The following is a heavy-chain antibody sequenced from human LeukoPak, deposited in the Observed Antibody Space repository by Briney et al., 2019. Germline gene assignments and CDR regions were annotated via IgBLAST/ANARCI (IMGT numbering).Heavy chain of an antibody. CDR1: GGSISSSSYY. CDR2: IYYSGST. J-gene: IGHJ4*02. V-gene: IGHV4-39*01. D-gene: IGHD2-8*02. CDR3: ARALRVVTHDY. Sequence: SETLSLTCTVSGGSISSSSYYWGWIRQPPGKGLEWIGSIYYSGSTYYNPSLKSRVTISVDTSKNQFSLKLSSVTAADTAVYYCARALRVVTHDYWGQGTLVTVSS.